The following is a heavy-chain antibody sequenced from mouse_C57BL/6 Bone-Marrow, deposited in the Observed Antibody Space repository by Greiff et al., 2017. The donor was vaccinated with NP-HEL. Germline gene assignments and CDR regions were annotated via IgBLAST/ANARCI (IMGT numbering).Heavy chain of an antibody. Sequence: VQLQQSGPELVKPGASVKISCKASGYTFTDYYMNWVKQSHGKSLEWIGDINPNNGGTSYNQKFKGKATLTVDKSSSTAYMELRSLTSEDSAVYYCATYYYGNLFAYWGQGTLVTVSA. V-gene: IGHV1-26*01. CDR2: INPNNGGT. CDR1: GYTFTDYY. D-gene: IGHD2-1*01. J-gene: IGHJ3*01. CDR3: ATYYYGNLFAY.